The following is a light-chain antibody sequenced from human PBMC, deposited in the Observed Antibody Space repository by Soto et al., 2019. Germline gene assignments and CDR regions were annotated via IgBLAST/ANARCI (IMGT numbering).Light chain of an antibody. CDR1: PGIDSS. Sequence: AILLTQSPSSLSASVGHRVTITCRASPGIDSSFAWYQQKPGKAPRLLIYAASSWESGVPARFSGSGSGTDFTLTIDSLQPEDFAAYFCQQFHDYPITFGQGTRLEIK. CDR3: QQFHDYPIT. J-gene: IGKJ5*01. V-gene: IGKV1D-13*01. CDR2: AAS.